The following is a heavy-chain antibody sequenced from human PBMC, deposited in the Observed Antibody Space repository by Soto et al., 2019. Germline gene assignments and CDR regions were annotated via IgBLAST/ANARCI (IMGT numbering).Heavy chain of an antibody. Sequence: QVQLQESGPGLVKPSQTLSLTCTVSGGSISSGGYYWSWIRQHPGKGLEWIGYIYYSGSTYYNPSIKSRVTISVDTSKNQFSLKLSSVTAADTAVYYCARDRRYCSSTSCPSPNRPYYFDYWGQGTLVTVSS. CDR1: GGSISSGGYY. J-gene: IGHJ4*02. V-gene: IGHV4-31*03. CDR3: ARDRRYCSSTSCPSPNRPYYFDY. CDR2: IYYSGST. D-gene: IGHD2-2*01.